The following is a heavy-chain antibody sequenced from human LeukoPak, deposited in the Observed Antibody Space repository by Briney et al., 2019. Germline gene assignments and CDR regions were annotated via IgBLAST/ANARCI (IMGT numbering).Heavy chain of an antibody. Sequence: GASVKVSCKASGYTFTSYDINWVRQATGQGLEWMGWMNPNSGYTGYAQKFQGRVTMTRNTSISTAYMELSSLRSEDTAVYYCARELGYSGYDSSGYNWFDPWGQGTLVTVSS. V-gene: IGHV1-8*01. J-gene: IGHJ5*02. CDR2: MNPNSGYT. CDR3: ARELGYSGYDSSGYNWFDP. D-gene: IGHD5-12*01. CDR1: GYTFTSYD.